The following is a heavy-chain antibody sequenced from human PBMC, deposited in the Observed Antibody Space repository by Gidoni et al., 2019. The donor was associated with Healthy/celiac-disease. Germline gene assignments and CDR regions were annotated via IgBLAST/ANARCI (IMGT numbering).Heavy chain of an antibody. J-gene: IGHJ4*02. CDR3: TTEVPLRVVPAAMVDY. CDR1: GSTFRKAW. D-gene: IGHD2-2*01. CDR2: IKRKTGGGTT. V-gene: IGHV3-15*01. Sequence: EVQPVETGGGLVKPGGYLRLSCAASGSTFRKAWMSWVRQAPGKGREWGGRIKRKTGGGTTDYAAPVKGRFTISRDDSKNTLYLQMNSLKAEDTAVYYCTTEVPLRVVPAAMVDYWGQGTLVTVSS.